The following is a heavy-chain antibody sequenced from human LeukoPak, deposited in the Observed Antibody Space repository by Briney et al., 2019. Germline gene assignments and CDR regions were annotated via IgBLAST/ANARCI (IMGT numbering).Heavy chain of an antibody. V-gene: IGHV3-48*03. Sequence: GGSLRLSCAASGFTFSSYEMNWVRQAPGEGLEWVSYISSSGSTIYYADSVKGRFTISRDNAKNSLYLQMNSLRAEDTAVYYCARDTYYYDSSGYPYYYMDVWGKGTTVTISS. CDR1: GFTFSSYE. D-gene: IGHD3-22*01. CDR2: ISSSGSTI. CDR3: ARDTYYYDSSGYPYYYMDV. J-gene: IGHJ6*03.